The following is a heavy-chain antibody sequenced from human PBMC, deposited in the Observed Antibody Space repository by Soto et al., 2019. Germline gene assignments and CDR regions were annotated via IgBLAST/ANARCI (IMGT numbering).Heavy chain of an antibody. V-gene: IGHV4-34*01. CDR2: INHSGST. CDR3: ARRRQIVVVPAAIISWFDP. J-gene: IGHJ5*02. D-gene: IGHD2-2*01. CDR1: CWSFSGYY. Sequence: SETLSLTCAVYCWSFSGYYWSWIRQPPGKGLEWIGEINHSGSTNYNPSLKSRVTISVDTSKNQFSLKLSSVTAADTAVYYCARRRQIVVVPAAIISWFDPWGRGTLVTVCS.